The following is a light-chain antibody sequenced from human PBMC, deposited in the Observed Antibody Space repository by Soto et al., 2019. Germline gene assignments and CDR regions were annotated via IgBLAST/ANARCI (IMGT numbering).Light chain of an antibody. Sequence: DIQMTQSPSTLSASVGDRVTITCRASQSISSWLAWYQQKPGKAPKLLIYDASSLESGVPSRFSGSESGTEFTLTISRLQPDDFATYYCQQYYTFPYTFGQGTKLEIK. J-gene: IGKJ2*01. CDR2: DAS. V-gene: IGKV1-5*01. CDR3: QQYYTFPYT. CDR1: QSISSW.